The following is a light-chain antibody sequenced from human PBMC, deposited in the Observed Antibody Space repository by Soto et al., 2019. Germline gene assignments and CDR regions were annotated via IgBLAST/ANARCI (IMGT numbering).Light chain of an antibody. V-gene: IGKV3-20*01. Sequence: EIVLTQSPGTLSLSPGERANLSCRASQSLSSSYLAWYQQKPGQAPRLLVYGVSNRATGIPDRFSGSGSGTDFTLTISRLEPEDFAVYYCHQYGSSPRTFGQGTKVEIK. CDR2: GVS. CDR1: QSLSSSY. CDR3: HQYGSSPRT. J-gene: IGKJ1*01.